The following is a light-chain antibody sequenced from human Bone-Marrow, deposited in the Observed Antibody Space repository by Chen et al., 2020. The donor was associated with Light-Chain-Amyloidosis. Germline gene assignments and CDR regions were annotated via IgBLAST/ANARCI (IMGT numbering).Light chain of an antibody. V-gene: IGKV3-20*01. J-gene: IGKJ2*01. CDR2: GAS. Sequence: DIVLAQSPGTLSLSPGERATLSCRASQSVHSSNLGWYQQKPGQAPRLLIYGASRRATGIPDRFSGSGSGRDFSLTISRLEPEDSAVYFCQQYGTSPFMYTFGQGTKLEIK. CDR3: QQYGTSPFMYT. CDR1: QSVHSSN.